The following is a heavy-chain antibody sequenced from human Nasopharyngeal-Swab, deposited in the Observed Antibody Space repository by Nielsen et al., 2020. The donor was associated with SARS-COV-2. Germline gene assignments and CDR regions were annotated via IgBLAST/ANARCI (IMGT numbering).Heavy chain of an antibody. CDR3: ARGDILTPYYYRDV. CDR2: VYYSGST. V-gene: IGHV4-59*01. CDR1: GGSISSYY. Sequence: SETLSLTCTVSGGSISSYYWNWVRQPPGKGLEWIAYVYYSGSTKYNPSLKSRVTISVDRAKNQVSLKLTSVTAADTAVYYCARGDILTPYYYRDVWGRGTTVAVSS. J-gene: IGHJ6*03. D-gene: IGHD3-9*01.